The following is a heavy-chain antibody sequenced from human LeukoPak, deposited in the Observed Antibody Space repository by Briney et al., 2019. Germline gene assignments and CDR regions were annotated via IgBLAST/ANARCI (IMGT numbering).Heavy chain of an antibody. CDR1: GGSISSYY. D-gene: IGHD2-2*01. Sequence: SETLSLTCTVSGGSISSYYWSWIRQPPGKGLEWIGYIYYSGSTNYNPSLKSRVTISVDTSKNQFSLKLSSVTAADTAVYYCARVVPAGGWFDPWGQGTLVTVSS. J-gene: IGHJ5*02. CDR2: IYYSGST. V-gene: IGHV4-59*01. CDR3: ARVVPAGGWFDP.